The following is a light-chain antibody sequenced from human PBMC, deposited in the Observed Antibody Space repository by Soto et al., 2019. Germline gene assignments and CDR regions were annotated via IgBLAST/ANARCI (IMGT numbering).Light chain of an antibody. Sequence: QSVLTQPRSVSGSPGQSVTISCTGTSSDVGGYDYVSWYQQHPGIAPQLILYDITKRPSGVPDRFSGSKSGNTASLTISGLQAEDEADYYCCSYASRYSWVFGGGTKLTVL. V-gene: IGLV2-11*01. J-gene: IGLJ3*02. CDR1: SSDVGGYDY. CDR2: DIT. CDR3: CSYASRYSWV.